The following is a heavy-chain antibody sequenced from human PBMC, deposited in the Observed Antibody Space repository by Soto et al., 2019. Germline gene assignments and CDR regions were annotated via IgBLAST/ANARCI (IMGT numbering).Heavy chain of an antibody. J-gene: IGHJ4*02. D-gene: IGHD4-17*01. CDR3: AKDMRPDGVWDFDY. Sequence: VQLLESGGCLAQPGGSLRLSCAASGFTFSPYPMAWVRQAPGRGPEWGAGVPQDGTARCEDSVKGRFTISRDNSRDTVYLQMITLRGEDTAVYYCAKDMRPDGVWDFDYWGQGTMVTVSS. CDR2: VPQDGTA. CDR1: GFTFSPYP. V-gene: IGHV3-23*01.